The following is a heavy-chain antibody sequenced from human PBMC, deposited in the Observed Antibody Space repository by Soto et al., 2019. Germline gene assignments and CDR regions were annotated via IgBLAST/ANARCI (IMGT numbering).Heavy chain of an antibody. D-gene: IGHD4-4*01. V-gene: IGHV1-69*12. J-gene: IGHJ6*02. CDR2: LIPILGTA. CDR1: GGTFSSYA. CDR3: ARDQDSNYVPSGMDV. Sequence: QVQLVQSGAEVKKPGSSVKVSCKASGGTFSSYAISWVRQAPGQGLEWMGGLIPILGTAIYAQKFQGRVTIXGELSXXTVYMELSSLRSEDTAVYYCARDQDSNYVPSGMDVWGQGTTVTVSS.